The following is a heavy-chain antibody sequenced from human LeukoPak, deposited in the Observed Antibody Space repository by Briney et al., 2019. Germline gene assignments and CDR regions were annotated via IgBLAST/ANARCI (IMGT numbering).Heavy chain of an antibody. J-gene: IGHJ5*02. Sequence: SETLSLTCSVSGISINSNTYYWVWIRQPPGKGLEWIGSLYYSGSTYYNPSLKSRVTISVDTSQTQFSLNLRSVTAADTAVYYCARALPFTMIVVSYGDWFDPWGQGTLVTVSS. CDR1: GISINSNTYY. V-gene: IGHV4-39*07. D-gene: IGHD3-22*01. CDR2: LYYSGST. CDR3: ARALPFTMIVVSYGDWFDP.